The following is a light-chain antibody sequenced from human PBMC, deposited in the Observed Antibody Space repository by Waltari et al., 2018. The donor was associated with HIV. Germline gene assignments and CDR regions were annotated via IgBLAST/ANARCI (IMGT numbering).Light chain of an antibody. CDR3: SSYTSINTWV. Sequence: QSALTQPASVSGSPGQSITTSCTGTRSDVGGYNYVSCYQQHPGKAPKLLNYEVSHRPSGGSNRFSGFKSANTASLTISGLHAEDEAYYYCSSYTSINTWVFGGGTNLAVL. CDR1: RSDVGGYNY. CDR2: EVS. V-gene: IGLV2-14*01. J-gene: IGLJ3*02.